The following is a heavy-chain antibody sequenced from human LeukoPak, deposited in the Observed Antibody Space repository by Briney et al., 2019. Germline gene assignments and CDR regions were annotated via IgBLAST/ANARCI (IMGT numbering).Heavy chain of an antibody. D-gene: IGHD6-13*01. J-gene: IGHJ5*02. CDR3: ARDKGELAAAGFWFDP. CDR2: ISSSSSYI. Sequence: GSLRLSCAASGFTFSSYSMNWVRQAPGKGLEWVSSISSSSSYIYYADSVKGRFTISRDNSKNTLYLQMNSLRAEDTAVYYCARDKGELAAAGFWFDPWGQGTLVTVSS. V-gene: IGHV3-21*01. CDR1: GFTFSSYS.